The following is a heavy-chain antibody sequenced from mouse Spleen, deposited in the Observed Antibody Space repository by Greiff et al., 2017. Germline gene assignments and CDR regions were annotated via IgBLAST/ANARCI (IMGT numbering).Heavy chain of an antibody. J-gene: IGHJ3*01. CDR2: SRNKANDYTT. Sequence: EVNVVESGGGLVQSGRSLRLSCATSGFTFSDFYMEWVRQAPGKGLEWIAASRNKANDYTTEYSASVKGRFIVSRDTSQSILYLQMNALRAEDTAIYYCARDAGYGNPWFAYWGQGTLVTVSA. CDR3: ARDAGYGNPWFAY. CDR1: GFTFSDFY. V-gene: IGHV7-1*01. D-gene: IGHD2-10*02.